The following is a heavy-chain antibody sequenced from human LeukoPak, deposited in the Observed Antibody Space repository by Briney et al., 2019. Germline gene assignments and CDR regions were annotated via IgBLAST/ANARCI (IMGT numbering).Heavy chain of an antibody. D-gene: IGHD2-2*01. Sequence: PSQTLSLTCTASGGSISSGSYYWSWIRQPAGKGLEWIGRIYTSGSTNYNPPLKSRVTISVDTSKNQFSLKLSSVTAADTAVYYCARGESAGYCSSTSCSHWFDPWGQGTLVTVSS. J-gene: IGHJ5*02. V-gene: IGHV4-61*02. CDR1: GGSISSGSYY. CDR2: IYTSGST. CDR3: ARGESAGYCSSTSCSHWFDP.